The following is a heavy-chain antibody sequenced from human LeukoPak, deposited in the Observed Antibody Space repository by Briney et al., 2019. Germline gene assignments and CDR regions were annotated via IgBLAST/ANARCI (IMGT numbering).Heavy chain of an antibody. J-gene: IGHJ4*02. D-gene: IGHD3-3*01. CDR3: ARDPGLLEWLLDY. V-gene: IGHV3-30-3*01. Sequence: GGSLRLSCAASGFTFSSYAMHWVRQAPGKGLEWVAVISYDGSNKYYADSVKGRFTISRDNSKNTLYLQMNSLRAEDTAVYYCARDPGLLEWLLDYWGQGTLVTVSS. CDR1: GFTFSSYA. CDR2: ISYDGSNK.